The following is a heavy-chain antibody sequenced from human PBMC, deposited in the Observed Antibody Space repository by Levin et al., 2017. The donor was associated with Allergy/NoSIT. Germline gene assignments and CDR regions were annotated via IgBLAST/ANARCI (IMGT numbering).Heavy chain of an antibody. Sequence: SGPTLVKPTQTLTLTCTFSGFSLSTSGVGVGWIRQPPGKALEWLALIYWNDDKRYSPSLKSRLTITKDTSKNQVVLTMTNMDPVDTATYYCAHFVGRIAAAGQTVGWFDPWGQGTLVTVSS. D-gene: IGHD6-13*01. V-gene: IGHV2-5*01. CDR3: AHFVGRIAAAGQTVGWFDP. CDR2: IYWNDDK. J-gene: IGHJ5*02. CDR1: GFSLSTSGVG.